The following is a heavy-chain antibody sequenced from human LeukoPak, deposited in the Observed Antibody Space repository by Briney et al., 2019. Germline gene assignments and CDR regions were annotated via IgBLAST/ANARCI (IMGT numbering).Heavy chain of an antibody. CDR1: GFTFDDYA. V-gene: IGHV3-11*04. CDR2: ISSSGSTI. CDR3: ARDQTPLEWVLWRAFDI. J-gene: IGHJ3*02. Sequence: PGGSLRLSCAASGFTFDDYAMHWVRQAPGKGLEWVSYISSSGSTIYYADSVKGRFTISRDNAKNSLYLQMNSLRAEDTAVYYCARDQTPLEWVLWRAFDIWGQGTMVTVSS. D-gene: IGHD1-26*01.